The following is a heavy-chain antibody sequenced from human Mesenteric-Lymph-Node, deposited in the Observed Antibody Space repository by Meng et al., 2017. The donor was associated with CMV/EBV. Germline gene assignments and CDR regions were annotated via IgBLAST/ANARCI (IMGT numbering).Heavy chain of an antibody. CDR1: YY. Sequence: YYIHWVRQAPGQGLEWMGRINPNSGGTNYAQKFQGRVTMTRDTSISTAYMELSRLRSDDTAVYYCAREYYYGSGSYYKGGDLYYFDYWGQGTLVTVSS. CDR2: INPNSGGT. J-gene: IGHJ4*02. V-gene: IGHV1-2*06. D-gene: IGHD3-10*01. CDR3: AREYYYGSGSYYKGGDLYYFDY.